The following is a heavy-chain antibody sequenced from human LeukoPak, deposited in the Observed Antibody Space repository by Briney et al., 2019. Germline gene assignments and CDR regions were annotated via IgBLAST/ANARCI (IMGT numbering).Heavy chain of an antibody. CDR1: GGTFSSYA. CDR3: ARAEDFWSGYLDAFDI. J-gene: IGHJ3*02. V-gene: IGHV1-69*04. Sequence: GASVKVSCKASGGTFSSYAISWVRQAPGQGLEWMGRIIPILGIANYAQKFQGRVTITADKSTSTAYMELRSLRSDDTAVYYCARAEDFWSGYLDAFDIWGQGTMVTVSS. CDR2: IIPILGIA. D-gene: IGHD3-3*01.